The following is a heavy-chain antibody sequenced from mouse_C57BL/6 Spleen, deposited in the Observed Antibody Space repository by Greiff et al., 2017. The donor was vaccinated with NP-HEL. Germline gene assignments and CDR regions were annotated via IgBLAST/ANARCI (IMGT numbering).Heavy chain of an antibody. Sequence: VQLQQSGPELVKPGASVKISCKASGYAFSSSWMNWVKQRPGQGLEWIGMIHPNSGSTNYNEKFKSKATLTVDKSSSTAYMQLSSLTSEDSAVYYCARFYGKGYAMDYWGQGTSVTVSS. CDR1: GYAFSSSW. J-gene: IGHJ4*01. CDR2: IHPNSGST. D-gene: IGHD2-1*01. V-gene: IGHV1-64*01. CDR3: ARFYGKGYAMDY.